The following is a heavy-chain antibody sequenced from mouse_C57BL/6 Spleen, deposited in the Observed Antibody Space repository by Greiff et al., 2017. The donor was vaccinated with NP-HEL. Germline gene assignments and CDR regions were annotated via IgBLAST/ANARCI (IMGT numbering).Heavy chain of an antibody. CDR1: GFTFSSYA. J-gene: IGHJ2*01. D-gene: IGHD2-5*01. V-gene: IGHV5-4*01. Sequence: EVQVVESGGGLVKPGGSLKLSCAASGFTFSSYAMSWVRQTPETRLEWVATISDSGSYTYYPDNVKGRFTISIYNAKNNLYLQLSHLKSKDTVMYYGARAYYSNYDVDYWGQGTTLTVSS. CDR2: ISDSGSYT. CDR3: ARAYYSNYDVDY.